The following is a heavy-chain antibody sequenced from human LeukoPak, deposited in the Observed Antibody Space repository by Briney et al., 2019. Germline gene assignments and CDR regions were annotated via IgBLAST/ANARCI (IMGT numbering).Heavy chain of an antibody. CDR3: ARCLVVPRYYYYYMDV. J-gene: IGHJ6*03. CDR2: INHSGST. V-gene: IGHV4-34*01. D-gene: IGHD2-2*01. Sequence: PSETLSPTCAVYGGSFSGYYWSWIRQPPGKGLEWIGEINHSGSTNYNPSLKSRVTISVDTSKNQFSLKLSSVTAADTAVYYCARCLVVPRYYYYYMDVWGKGTTVTVSS. CDR1: GGSFSGYY.